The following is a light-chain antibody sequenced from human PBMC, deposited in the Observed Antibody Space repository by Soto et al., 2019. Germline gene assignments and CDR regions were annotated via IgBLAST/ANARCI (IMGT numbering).Light chain of an antibody. J-gene: IGKJ5*01. Sequence: EIVMTQSPATLSVSPWERVALSCRASQRVRSNLAWYQQKPGQAPRLLIFESSTRATGIPARFSGSGSGTEFTLTISSLQSEDFAVYYCQQYNNWPPITFGQGTRLEIK. CDR2: ESS. CDR3: QQYNNWPPIT. V-gene: IGKV3-15*01. CDR1: QRVRSN.